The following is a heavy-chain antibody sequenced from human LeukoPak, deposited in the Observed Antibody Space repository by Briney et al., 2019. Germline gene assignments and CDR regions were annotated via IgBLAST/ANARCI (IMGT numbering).Heavy chain of an antibody. CDR2: ISYDGSNE. Sequence: GGSLRLSCAASRFTFSSYAMHWVRQAPGKGLEWVAVISYDGSNEYYADSVKGRFTISRDNSKNTLYLQMNSLRAEDTAVYYCARDLYYYGSGSSRLDYWGQGTLVTVSS. CDR1: RFTFSSYA. CDR3: ARDLYYYGSGSSRLDY. D-gene: IGHD3-10*01. V-gene: IGHV3-30-3*01. J-gene: IGHJ4*02.